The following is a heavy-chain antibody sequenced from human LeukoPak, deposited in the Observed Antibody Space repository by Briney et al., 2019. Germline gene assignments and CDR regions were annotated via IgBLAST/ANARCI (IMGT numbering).Heavy chain of an antibody. D-gene: IGHD4-17*01. CDR1: GFTFSSYA. J-gene: IGHJ6*02. CDR2: ISYDGSNK. CDR3: ARGGSTVTGAYYYYGMDV. V-gene: IGHV3-30-3*01. Sequence: GGSLRLSCAASGFTFSSYAMHWVRQAPGKGLEWVAVISYDGSNKYYADSVKGRFTISRDNSKNTLYLQMNSLRAEDTAVYYCARGGSTVTGAYYYYGMDVWGQGTTVTVSS.